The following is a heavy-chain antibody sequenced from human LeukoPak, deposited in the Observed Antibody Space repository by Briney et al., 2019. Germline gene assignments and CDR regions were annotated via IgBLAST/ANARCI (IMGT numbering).Heavy chain of an antibody. J-gene: IGHJ4*02. Sequence: PGGSLRPSCAASGFTFSNHIMHWVRQAPGKGLEWVSFIRFDGTNRHYVDSVKGRFTISRDNPNNMLYLQMNSLKFDDTAVYYCARDAYHSGDLDQWGEGTLVIVSS. CDR2: IRFDGTNR. V-gene: IGHV3-30*02. CDR1: GFTFSNHI. CDR3: ARDAYHSGDLDQ. D-gene: IGHD3/OR15-3a*01.